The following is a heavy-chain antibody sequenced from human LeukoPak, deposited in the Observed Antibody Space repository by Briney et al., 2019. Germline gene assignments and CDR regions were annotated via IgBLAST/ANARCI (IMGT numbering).Heavy chain of an antibody. CDR1: GGSISSGDYY. J-gene: IGHJ4*02. V-gene: IGHV4-30-4*01. CDR2: IYYSGST. D-gene: IGHD5-18*01. CDR3: AREGYSYGSTYFDY. Sequence: PSETLSLTCTVSGGSISSGDYYWSWIRQPPGKGLEWIGYIYYSGSTYYNPSLKSRVTISVDTSKNQFSLKLSSVTAADTAVYYCAREGYSYGSTYFDYWGQGTLATVSS.